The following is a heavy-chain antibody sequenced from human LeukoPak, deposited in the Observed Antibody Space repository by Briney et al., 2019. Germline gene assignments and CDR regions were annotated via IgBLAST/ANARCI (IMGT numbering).Heavy chain of an antibody. CDR2: IIPIFGTA. CDR3: ARGSFGYGGHRSYYYYYYMDV. CDR1: GGTFSSYA. D-gene: IGHD4-23*01. Sequence: TVKVSCKASGGTFSSYAISWVRQAPGQGLEWMGGIIPIFGTANYAQKFQGRVTITTDESTSTAYMELSSLRSEDTAVYYCARGSFGYGGHRSYYYYYYMDVWGKGTTVTVSS. V-gene: IGHV1-69*05. J-gene: IGHJ6*03.